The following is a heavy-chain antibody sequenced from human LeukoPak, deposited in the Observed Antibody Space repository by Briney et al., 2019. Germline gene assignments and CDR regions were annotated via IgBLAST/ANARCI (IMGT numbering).Heavy chain of an antibody. Sequence: SETLSLTCTVSGGSISSYYWSWIRQPAGKGLEWIGRIYTSGSTNYNPSLKSRVTMSVDTSKNQFSLKLSSVTAADTAVYYCARDSRIVGARGFDYWGQGTLVTVSS. CDR2: IYTSGST. D-gene: IGHD1-26*01. CDR3: ARDSRIVGARGFDY. V-gene: IGHV4-4*07. J-gene: IGHJ4*02. CDR1: GGSISSYY.